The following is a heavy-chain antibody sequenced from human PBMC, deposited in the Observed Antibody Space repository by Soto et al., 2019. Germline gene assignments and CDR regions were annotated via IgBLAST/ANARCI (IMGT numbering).Heavy chain of an antibody. J-gene: IGHJ3*02. D-gene: IGHD6-6*01. CDR2: IIPIFGTA. Sequence: SVKVSCKASGGTFSSYAISWVRQAPGQGLEWMGGIIPIFGTANYAQKFQGRVTITADESTSTAYMELSSLRSEDTAVYYCARDHSEYSPSDPFDAFDIWGQGTMVTVSS. V-gene: IGHV1-69*13. CDR3: ARDHSEYSPSDPFDAFDI. CDR1: GGTFSSYA.